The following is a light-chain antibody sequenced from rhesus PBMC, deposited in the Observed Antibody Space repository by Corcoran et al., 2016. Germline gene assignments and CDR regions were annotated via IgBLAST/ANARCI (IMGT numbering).Light chain of an antibody. CDR2: AAS. Sequence: DIQMTQSPPSLPASVGDRVTITCRASQGISTYLNWYQQKQEKAPKRLIYAASSLESGVPSRFSGSGSGTDFTLTISSLQPEDFATYYCLPYNSDPLTFGGGTKVEIK. CDR3: LPYNSDPLT. V-gene: IGKV1-43*02. CDR1: QGISTY. J-gene: IGKJ4*01.